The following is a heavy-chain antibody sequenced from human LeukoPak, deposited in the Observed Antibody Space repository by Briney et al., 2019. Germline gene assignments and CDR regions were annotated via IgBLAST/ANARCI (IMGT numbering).Heavy chain of an antibody. CDR2: IYSGGST. V-gene: IGHV3-66*01. J-gene: IGHJ3*02. D-gene: IGHD1-26*01. CDR1: GFTVSSNY. Sequence: GGSLRLSCAASGFTVSSNYMSWVRQAPGKGLEWVSVIYSGGSTYYADSVKGRFTISRDNSKNTLYLQMNSLRAEDTAVYYCARDDGSYHSPGAFDIWGQGTWSPSLQ. CDR3: ARDDGSYHSPGAFDI.